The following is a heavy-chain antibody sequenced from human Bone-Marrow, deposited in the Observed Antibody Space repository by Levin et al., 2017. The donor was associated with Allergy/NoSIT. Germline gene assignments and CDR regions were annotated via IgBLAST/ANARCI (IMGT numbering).Heavy chain of an antibody. J-gene: IGHJ5*02. V-gene: IGHV4-38-2*01. D-gene: IGHD4-11*01. CDR3: ASIRGTSDYSNWFDP. Sequence: GSLRLSCAVSGYSISSGYYWGWIRQPPGKGLEWIGSIYHSGSTYYNPSLKSRVTISVDTSKNQFSLKLSSVTAADTAVYYCASIRGTSDYSNWFDPWGQGTLVTVSS. CDR1: GYSISSGYY. CDR2: IYHSGST.